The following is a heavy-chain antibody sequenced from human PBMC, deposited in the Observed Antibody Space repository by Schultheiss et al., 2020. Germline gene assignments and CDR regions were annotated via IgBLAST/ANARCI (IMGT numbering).Heavy chain of an antibody. CDR3: ARYSYGPPDY. Sequence: KVSCKGSGYSITSYWIGWVRQMPGKGLEWMGIIYPGDSDTRYSPSFQGQVTISSDKSISTAYLQWNSLKASDTAMYYCARYSYGPPDYCGRGTLVTISS. CDR1: GYSITSYW. CDR2: IYPGDSDT. V-gene: IGHV5-51*01. J-gene: IGHJ4*02. D-gene: IGHD5-18*01.